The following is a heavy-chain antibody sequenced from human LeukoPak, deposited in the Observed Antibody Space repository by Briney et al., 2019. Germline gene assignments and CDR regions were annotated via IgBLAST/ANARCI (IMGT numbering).Heavy chain of an antibody. CDR1: GYTFTSYG. V-gene: IGHV1-18*01. CDR3: ATTSTSRDGWFDP. D-gene: IGHD2-2*01. J-gene: IGHJ5*02. CDR2: ISAYNGNT. Sequence: GGSVKVSCKASGYTFTSYGISWVRQAPGQGLEWMGWISAYNGNTNYAQKLQGRVTMTTDTSTSTAYMELRSLRSDDTAVYCCATTSTSRDGWFDPWGQGTLVTVSS.